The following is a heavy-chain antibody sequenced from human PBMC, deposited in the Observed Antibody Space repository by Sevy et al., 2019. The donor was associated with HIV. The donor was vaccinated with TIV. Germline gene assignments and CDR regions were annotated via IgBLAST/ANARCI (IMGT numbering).Heavy chain of an antibody. V-gene: IGHV3-48*03. J-gene: IGHJ6*02. CDR2: ISSSGSTI. CDR3: ATSGGVTDYGMDV. D-gene: IGHD3-16*01. Sequence: GGSLRLSCEASVFTFSSYEMNWVRQAPGKGLEWVSYISSSGSTISYADSVKGRFTISRDNAKNSLYLQMNSLRAEDTAVYYCATSGGVTDYGMDVWGQGTTVTVSS. CDR1: VFTFSSYE.